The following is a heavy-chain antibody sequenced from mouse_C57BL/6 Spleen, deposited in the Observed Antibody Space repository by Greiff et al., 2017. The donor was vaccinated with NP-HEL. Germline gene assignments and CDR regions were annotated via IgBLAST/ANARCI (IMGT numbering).Heavy chain of an antibody. CDR2: IWSVGST. D-gene: IGHD4-1*01. Sequence: QVQLQQSGPGLVQPSQSLSITCTVSGFSLTSYGVHWVRQSPGKGLEWLGVIWSVGSTDYNAAFISRLSISKDNSKSQVFFKMNSLQADDTAIYYCASTGKVGYFDYWGQGTTLTVSS. CDR1: GFSLTSYG. J-gene: IGHJ2*01. V-gene: IGHV2-2*01. CDR3: ASTGKVGYFDY.